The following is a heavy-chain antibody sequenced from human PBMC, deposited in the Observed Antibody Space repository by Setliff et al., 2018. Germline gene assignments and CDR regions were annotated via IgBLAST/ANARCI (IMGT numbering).Heavy chain of an antibody. D-gene: IGHD4-17*01. CDR2: INPNGGST. J-gene: IGHJ3*02. Sequence: ASVKVSCKASGYTFTGYYMHWVRQAPGQGLEWMGWINPNGGSTSYAQKFQGRVTMTRDTSTSTVYMELSSLRSEDTAVYYCARAHYGSDAFDIWGQGTMVTVSS. V-gene: IGHV1-46*01. CDR1: GYTFTGYY. CDR3: ARAHYGSDAFDI.